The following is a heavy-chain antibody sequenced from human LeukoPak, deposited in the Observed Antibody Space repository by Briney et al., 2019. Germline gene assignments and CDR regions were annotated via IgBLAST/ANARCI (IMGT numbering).Heavy chain of an antibody. J-gene: IGHJ6*03. V-gene: IGHV1-2*02. CDR1: GYTFTGYY. Sequence: ASVNVSCKASGYTFTGYYMHWVRQAPGQGLEWMGWINPNSGGTNYAQKFQGRVTMTRDTSISTAYMELSRLRSDATAVYYCARAGLPSYYMDVWGKGATVTVSS. CDR3: ARAGLPSYYMDV. CDR2: INPNSGGT.